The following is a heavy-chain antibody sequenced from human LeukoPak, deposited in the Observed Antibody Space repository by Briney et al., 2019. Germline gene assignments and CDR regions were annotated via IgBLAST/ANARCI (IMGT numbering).Heavy chain of an antibody. CDR2: MNPNSGGT. D-gene: IGHD1-26*01. V-gene: IGHV1-2*02. J-gene: IGHJ3*02. CDR1: GYTFTSYD. Sequence: ASVKVSCKASGYTFTSYDINWVRQATGQGLEWMGWMNPNSGGTNYAQKFQGRVTMTRDTSISTAYMELSRLRSDDTAVYYCARDSDDAFDIWGQGTMVTVSS. CDR3: ARDSDDAFDI.